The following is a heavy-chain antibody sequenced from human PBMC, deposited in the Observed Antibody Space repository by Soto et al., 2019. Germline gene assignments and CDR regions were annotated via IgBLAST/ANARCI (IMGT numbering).Heavy chain of an antibody. J-gene: IGHJ5*02. Sequence: QVQLQESGPGLVKPSETLSLTCTVSGDSASSGTYYWSWIRQPSGKGLQWIGNIYHSGSTKYNPSLKSRVTISVDTSKNQFSLELNFVTAADTAVYYCARVSFYYDTSGYGVGWFDPWGQSALVTVSA. D-gene: IGHD3-22*01. V-gene: IGHV4-61*01. CDR1: GDSASSGTYY. CDR2: IYHSGST. CDR3: ARVSFYYDTSGYGVGWFDP.